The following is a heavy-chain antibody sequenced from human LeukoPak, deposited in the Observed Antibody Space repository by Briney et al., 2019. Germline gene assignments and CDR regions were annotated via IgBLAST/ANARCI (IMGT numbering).Heavy chain of an antibody. J-gene: IGHJ4*02. D-gene: IGHD3-10*01. V-gene: IGHV3-74*01. CDR1: GFTFSSYW. CDR3: AKDPFPYRSGSYPYSYYFDY. CDR2: INSDGSGT. Sequence: GGSLRLSCAASGFTFSSYWMHWVRQAPGNGLVWVSRINSDGSGTSYADSVKGRFTISRDNAKNTLYLQMNSLRAEDTAVYYCAKDPFPYRSGSYPYSYYFDYWGQGTLVTVSS.